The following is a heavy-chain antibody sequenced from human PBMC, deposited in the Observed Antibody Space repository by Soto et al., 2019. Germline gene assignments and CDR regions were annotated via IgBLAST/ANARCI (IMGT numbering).Heavy chain of an antibody. CDR3: ARDLASNTAVTKGYNWFDP. V-gene: IGHV1-69*01. CDR2: IIPIFGTA. CDR1: GGTFSSYA. Sequence: QVQLVQSGAEVKKPGSSVKVSCKASGGTFSSYAISWVRQAPGQWLEWMGGIIPIFGTANYAQKFQGRVTITADESTSTAYMELSSLRSEDTAVYYCARDLASNTAVTKGYNWFDPWGQGTLVTVSS. D-gene: IGHD2-15*01. J-gene: IGHJ5*02.